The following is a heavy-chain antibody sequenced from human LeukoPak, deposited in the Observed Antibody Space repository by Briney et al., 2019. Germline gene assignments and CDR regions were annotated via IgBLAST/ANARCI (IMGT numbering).Heavy chain of an antibody. V-gene: IGHV1-18*01. J-gene: IGHJ3*02. D-gene: IGHD5-12*01. CDR1: GGTFSSYA. CDR3: ARIDIATYDAFDI. Sequence: ASVKVSCKASGGTFSSYAISWVRQAPGQGLEWMGWISVHNGKTNFAQKVQGRLTMTTDTSTSMAYMELRSLRSDDTAVYYCARIDIATYDAFDIWGQGTMVTVSS. CDR2: ISVHNGKT.